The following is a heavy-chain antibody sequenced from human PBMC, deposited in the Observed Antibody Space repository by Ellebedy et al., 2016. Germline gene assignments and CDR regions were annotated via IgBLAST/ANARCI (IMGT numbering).Heavy chain of an antibody. CDR3: ARDTHAADY. Sequence: ASVKVSXXASGYTFTSYYIHWVRQAPGQGFEWMGIINPSGGGSTTYAQKFQGRVTMTRDTSTSTVYMELSSLRSEDTAVYYCARDTHAADYWGQGTLVTVSS. V-gene: IGHV1-46*01. CDR1: GYTFTSYY. CDR2: INPSGGGST. J-gene: IGHJ4*02. D-gene: IGHD2-15*01.